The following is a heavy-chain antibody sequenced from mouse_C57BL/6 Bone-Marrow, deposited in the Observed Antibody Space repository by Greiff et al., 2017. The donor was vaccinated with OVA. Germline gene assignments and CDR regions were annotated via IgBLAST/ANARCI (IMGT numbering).Heavy chain of an antibody. Sequence: EVKLMESGGDLVKPGGSLKLSCAASGFTFSSYGMSWVRQTPDKRLEWVATISSDGSYTYYPDSVKGRFTISRDNAKNTLYMQMSNLKSEDTARYYCAREPDDGYYPCWCFGVWGKGTTVTVSS. D-gene: IGHD2-3*01. J-gene: IGHJ1*03. V-gene: IGHV5-6*01. CDR3: AREPDDGYYPCWCFGV. CDR2: ISSDGSYT. CDR1: GFTFSSYG.